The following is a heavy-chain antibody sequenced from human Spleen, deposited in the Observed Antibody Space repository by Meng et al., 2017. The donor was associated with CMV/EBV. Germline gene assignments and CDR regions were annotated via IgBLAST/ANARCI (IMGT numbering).Heavy chain of an antibody. Sequence: GESLKISCTGSGFIFGEYAMSWVRQAPGKGLEWVGFITSKAYGETPEYAASVKGRFTISRDDSKSIASLQMSSLKIDDTGVYYCARVPADNPFNFWSGSDYYGMDVWGQGTTVTVSS. CDR1: GFIFGEYA. CDR3: ARVPADNPFNFWSGSDYYGMDV. CDR2: ITSKAYGETP. V-gene: IGHV3-49*04. J-gene: IGHJ6*02. D-gene: IGHD3-3*01.